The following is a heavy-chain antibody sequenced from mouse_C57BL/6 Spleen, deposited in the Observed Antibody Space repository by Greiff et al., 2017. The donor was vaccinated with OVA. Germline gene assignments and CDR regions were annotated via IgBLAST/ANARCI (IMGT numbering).Heavy chain of an antibody. CDR1: GYSITSGYD. V-gene: IGHV3-1*01. CDR3: ARREVPYYAMDY. CDR2: ISYSGST. J-gene: IGHJ4*01. Sequence: ESGPGMVKPSQSLSLTCTVTGYSITSGYDWHWIRHFPGNKLEWMGYISYSGSTNYNPSLKSRISITHDTSKNHFFLKLNSVTTEDTATYYCARREVPYYAMDYWGQGTSVTVSS.